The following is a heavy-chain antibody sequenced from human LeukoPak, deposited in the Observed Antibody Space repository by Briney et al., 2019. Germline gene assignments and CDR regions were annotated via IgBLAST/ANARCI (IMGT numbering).Heavy chain of an antibody. CDR2: MNPNSGNT. CDR3: ARGGELRYFDWLLYRGSPHMDV. D-gene: IGHD3-9*01. V-gene: IGHV1-8*01. CDR1: GYTFTSYD. Sequence: ASVKVSCKASGYTFTSYDINWVRQATGQGLEWMGWMNPNSGNTGYAQKFRGRVTMTRNTSISTAYMELSSLRSEDTAVYYCARGGELRYFDWLLYRGSPHMDVWGKGTTVTISS. J-gene: IGHJ6*03.